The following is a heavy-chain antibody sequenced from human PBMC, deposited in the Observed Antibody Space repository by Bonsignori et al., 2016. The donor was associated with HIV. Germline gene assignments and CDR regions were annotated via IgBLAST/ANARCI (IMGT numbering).Heavy chain of an antibody. CDR2: INHSGST. CDR3: ARGSGQGATSYYFDY. V-gene: IGHV4-34*01. CDR1: GGSIINYY. D-gene: IGHD1-26*01. J-gene: IGHJ4*02. Sequence: SETLSLTCTVSGGSIINYYWSWIRQPPGKGLEWIGEINHSGSTNYNPSLKSRVTISVDTSKNQFSLKVSSVTAADTAVYYCARGSGQGATSYYFDYWGQGTLVTVSS.